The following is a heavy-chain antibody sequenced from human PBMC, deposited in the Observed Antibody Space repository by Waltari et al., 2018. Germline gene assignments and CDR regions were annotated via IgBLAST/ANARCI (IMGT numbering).Heavy chain of an antibody. CDR2: ISWNSGSI. V-gene: IGHV3-9*03. CDR3: AKEGFDY. Sequence: QLVESGGGLGTPGQSLEPPLSGPWFHFGGFAMHWVRQAPGKGLEWVSGISWNSGSIGYADSVKGRFTISRDNAKNSLYLQMNSLRAEDMALYYCAKEGFDYWGQGTLVTVSS. J-gene: IGHJ4*02. CDR1: FHFGGFA.